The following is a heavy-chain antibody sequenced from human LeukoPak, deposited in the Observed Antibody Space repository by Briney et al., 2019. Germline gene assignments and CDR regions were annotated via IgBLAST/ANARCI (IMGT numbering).Heavy chain of an antibody. Sequence: ASVKVSCKASGYTFTDYYMHWVRQAPGQGLEWMGWINPRSGGTNYAQKFQGRVTMTEDTSTDTAYMELSSLRSEDTAVYYCATGITFGGVIPRGRYWGQGTLVTVSS. CDR3: ATGITFGGVIPRGRY. CDR2: INPRSGGT. V-gene: IGHV1-2*02. J-gene: IGHJ4*02. D-gene: IGHD3-16*02. CDR1: GYTFTDYY.